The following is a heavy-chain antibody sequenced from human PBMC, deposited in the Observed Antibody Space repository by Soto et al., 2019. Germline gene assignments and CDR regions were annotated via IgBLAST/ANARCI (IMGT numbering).Heavy chain of an antibody. D-gene: IGHD3-10*01. J-gene: IGHJ4*02. Sequence: SETLSLTCTVSGGSISSYYWSWIRQPAGKGLEWIGRIYTSGSTNYNPSLKSRVTMSVDTSKSQFPLNLSSVTASDTAMYYCARVRILSGLFRSFDYWGQGTQVTVSS. CDR1: GGSISSYY. CDR3: ARVRILSGLFRSFDY. V-gene: IGHV4-4*07. CDR2: IYTSGST.